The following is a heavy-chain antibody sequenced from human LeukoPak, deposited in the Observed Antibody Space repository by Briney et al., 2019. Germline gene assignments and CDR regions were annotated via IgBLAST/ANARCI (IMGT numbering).Heavy chain of an antibody. V-gene: IGHV3-30*18. CDR1: GFTFSSYG. CDR3: AEDLEAGIQIWTLDY. CDR2: ISYDGSNK. D-gene: IGHD5-18*01. J-gene: IGHJ4*02. Sequence: PGGSLRLSCAASGFTFSSYGMHWVRQAPGKGLEWVAVISYDGSNKYYADSVKGRFTISRDNSKKTLYLQMNSLRAEDTAVYYCAEDLEAGIQIWTLDYWGQGTLVTVSS.